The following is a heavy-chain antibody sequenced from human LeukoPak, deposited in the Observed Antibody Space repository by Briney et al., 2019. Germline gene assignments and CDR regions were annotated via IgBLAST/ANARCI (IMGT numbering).Heavy chain of an antibody. CDR3: AHKTRVVNYDFWSGSPFDY. J-gene: IGHJ4*02. CDR1: GFSLSTSGVG. CDR2: IYWNDDK. D-gene: IGHD3-3*01. V-gene: IGHV2-5*01. Sequence: ESGPTLVNPTQTLTLTCTFPGFSLSTSGVGVGWIRQPPGKALEWLALIYWNDDKRYSPSLKSRLSITKDTSKNQVVLTMTNMDPVDTATYYCAHKTRVVNYDFWSGSPFDYWGQGTLVTVSS.